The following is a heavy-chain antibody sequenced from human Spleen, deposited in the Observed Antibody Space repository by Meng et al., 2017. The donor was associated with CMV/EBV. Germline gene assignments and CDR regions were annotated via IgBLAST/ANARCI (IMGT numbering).Heavy chain of an antibody. V-gene: IGHV5-51*01. Sequence: SCKGSGYSFTSYWIGWVRQMPGKGLEWMGIIFPGDSTTIYSPSFQGQVTISADKAISTASLQWSSLKASDSAMYYCARPFYDASGNGYWGQGTLVTVSS. J-gene: IGHJ4*02. CDR2: IFPGDSTT. D-gene: IGHD3-22*01. CDR3: ARPFYDASGNGY. CDR1: GYSFTSYW.